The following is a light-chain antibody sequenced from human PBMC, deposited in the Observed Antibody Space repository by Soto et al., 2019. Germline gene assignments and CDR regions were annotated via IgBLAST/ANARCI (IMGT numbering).Light chain of an antibody. J-gene: IGLJ1*01. Sequence: QSALTQAASVSVSPGQSITISCTGTSSDVGGYNYVSWYQQHPGEAPKLMIYEVSNRPSGVSDRFSGSKSGNTASLTISGLQAEDEADYYCGSYTSSRIYVFGAGTKVTV. V-gene: IGLV2-14*01. CDR1: SSDVGGYNY. CDR2: EVS. CDR3: GSYTSSRIYV.